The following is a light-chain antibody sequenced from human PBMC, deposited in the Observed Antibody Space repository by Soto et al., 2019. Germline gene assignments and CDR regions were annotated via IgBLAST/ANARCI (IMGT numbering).Light chain of an antibody. V-gene: IGKV1D-12*01. Sequence: DIQVTQSPSSVSASVGDRVPITCRASRDIAGYLAWYQHKPGRTPDLLIHGASRLQSGVPARFSGSGSGTDLTLSINSLQPEDGETYYGQQAYSFPITFGQGTRLDIK. CDR1: RDIAGY. CDR3: QQAYSFPIT. J-gene: IGKJ5*01. CDR2: GAS.